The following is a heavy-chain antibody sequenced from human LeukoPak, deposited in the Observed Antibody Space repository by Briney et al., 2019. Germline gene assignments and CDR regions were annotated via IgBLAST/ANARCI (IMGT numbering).Heavy chain of an antibody. Sequence: GGSLRLSCAASGFTFSSYGMHWVRQAPGKGLEWVAVISYDGSNKYYADSVKGRFTISRDNSKNTLYLQMNSLRAEDTAVYYCARDHLRYFDWLPPGYWGQGTLVTVSS. CDR3: ARDHLRYFDWLPPGY. J-gene: IGHJ4*02. D-gene: IGHD3-9*01. CDR2: ISYDGSNK. CDR1: GFTFSSYG. V-gene: IGHV3-30*03.